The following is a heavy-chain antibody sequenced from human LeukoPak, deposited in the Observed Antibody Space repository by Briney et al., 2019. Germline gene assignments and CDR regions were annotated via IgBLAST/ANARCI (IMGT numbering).Heavy chain of an antibody. V-gene: IGHV1-3*01. J-gene: IGHJ5*02. CDR1: GYTFTSYA. D-gene: IGHD3-9*01. Sequence: AASVKLSCTASGYTFTSYAMHWVRQAPGQRLEWMGWINAGNGNTKYSQKFQGRVTITRDTSASTAYMELSSLRSEDTAVYYCARGPQYYDSLTAQTGFDPWGQGTLVTVSS. CDR2: INAGNGNT. CDR3: ARGPQYYDSLTAQTGFDP.